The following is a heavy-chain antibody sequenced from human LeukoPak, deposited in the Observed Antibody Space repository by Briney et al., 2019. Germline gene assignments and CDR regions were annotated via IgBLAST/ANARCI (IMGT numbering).Heavy chain of an antibody. V-gene: IGHV3-30*18. Sequence: GSLRLSRAASGFTFSSYGMHWVRQAPGKGLEWVAVISSDGNNKNYVDSVKGRFTFSRDNSKNTLYLQMNSLRAEDTAVYYCAKGNDIGGYYYPHFDYWGQGTLVTVSS. D-gene: IGHD3-22*01. J-gene: IGHJ4*02. CDR1: GFTFSSYG. CDR3: AKGNDIGGYYYPHFDY. CDR2: ISSDGNNK.